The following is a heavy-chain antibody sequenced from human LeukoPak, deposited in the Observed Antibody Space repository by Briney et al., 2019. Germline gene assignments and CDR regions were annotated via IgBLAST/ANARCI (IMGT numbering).Heavy chain of an antibody. J-gene: IGHJ6*02. V-gene: IGHV4-59*08. CDR1: GRSISSYY. CDR3: ARAVVAATPGHYYAMDV. D-gene: IGHD2-15*01. CDR2: IYYSGST. Sequence: SETLSLTCTVSGRSISSYYWSWIRQPPGKGLEWIGYIYYSGSTNYNPSLKSRVTISVDTSKNQFSLKLSSVTAADTAVYYCARAVVAATPGHYYAMDVCGQGTTVTVSS.